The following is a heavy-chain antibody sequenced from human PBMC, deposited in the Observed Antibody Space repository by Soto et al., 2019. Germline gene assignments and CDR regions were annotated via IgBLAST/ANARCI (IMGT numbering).Heavy chain of an antibody. D-gene: IGHD3-10*01. J-gene: IGHJ6*02. CDR1: GFSIRTYG. CDR3: ATEPRMSSRGRGGMDV. CDR2: IWSDGSDQ. V-gene: IGHV3-33*01. Sequence: QVVLVESGGGVVQPGKSLRLSCVASGFSIRTYGMHWVRQAPGKGLEWVAVIWSDGSDQLYADSMKGRLTISRDNAKNTLYLQVNSLRADDTAAYFCATEPRMSSRGRGGMDVWGHGTTVIVSS.